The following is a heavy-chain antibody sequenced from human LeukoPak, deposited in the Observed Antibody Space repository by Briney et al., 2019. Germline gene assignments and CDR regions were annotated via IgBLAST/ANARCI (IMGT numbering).Heavy chain of an antibody. CDR1: GGSFGGFY. CDR2: INHSGGT. CDR3: VRRSAYSDSSGFNL. D-gene: IGHD6-6*01. J-gene: IGHJ4*02. Sequence: SETLSLTCAVYGGSFGGFYWSWVRQPPGTGLEWIGHINHSGGTNYNPSLRSRVTISLDTSNNNFFLKMNSVAAADTAVYYCVRRSAYSDSSGFNLWGQGILVTVSS. V-gene: IGHV4-34*01.